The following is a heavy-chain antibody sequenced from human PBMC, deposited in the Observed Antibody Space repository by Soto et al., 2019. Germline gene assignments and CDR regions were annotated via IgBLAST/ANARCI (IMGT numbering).Heavy chain of an antibody. J-gene: IGHJ4*02. V-gene: IGHV3-23*01. CDR3: AKDAPGSGWLSDY. Sequence: SCAASGFTFSIYAMSWVRQAPGKGLEWVSTIGGSGGGTSHADFVRGRFTISRDNSRNTLYLQMNSLRAEDTAVYYCAKDAPGSGWLSDYWGQGTLVTVS. D-gene: IGHD3-22*01. CDR2: IGGSGGGT. CDR1: GFTFSIYA.